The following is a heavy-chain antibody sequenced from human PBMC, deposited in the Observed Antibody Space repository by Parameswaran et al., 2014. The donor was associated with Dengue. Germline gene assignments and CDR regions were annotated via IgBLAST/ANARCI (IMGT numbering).Heavy chain of an antibody. Sequence: WVRQAPGQGLEWMGWIIPNSGVTKYAQKFQGRVTMTRDTPINTAYMELSRLRSNDTAVYYCARAASSWQRSDNWLDPWGQGTLVTVSS. D-gene: IGHD6-13*01. J-gene: IGHJ5*02. CDR2: IIPNSGVT. V-gene: IGHV1-2*02. CDR3: ARAASSWQRSDNWLDP.